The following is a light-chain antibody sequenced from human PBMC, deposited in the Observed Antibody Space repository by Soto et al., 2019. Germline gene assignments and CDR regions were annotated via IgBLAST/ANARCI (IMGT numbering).Light chain of an antibody. CDR3: SSYSSSSTLCV. V-gene: IGLV2-14*01. Sequence: QSALTQPASVSGSPGQSITISCTGTSSDVRGYNYVSWYQQYPGKAPKLMIYEVSNRPSGVSNRFSGSKSGNRASLTIAGLQAEDEADYYCSSYSSSSTLCVFGTGTKLTVL. J-gene: IGLJ1*01. CDR1: SSDVRGYNY. CDR2: EVS.